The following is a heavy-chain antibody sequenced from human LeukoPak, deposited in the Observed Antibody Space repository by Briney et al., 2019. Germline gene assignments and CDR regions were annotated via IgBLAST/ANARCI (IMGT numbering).Heavy chain of an antibody. CDR3: ARGVRYSDHIWGPETIDI. CDR1: GGSISAYF. D-gene: IGHD3-16*01. Sequence: RPSETLSLTCTVSGGSISAYFWSWIRQSPGKGLECIGYIYYSGTTNYNPSLKSRTTISIDTSKNQFSLKVRSVTAADTALYYCARGVRYSDHIWGPETIDIWGQGTMVTVSS. V-gene: IGHV4-59*01. CDR2: IYYSGTT. J-gene: IGHJ3*02.